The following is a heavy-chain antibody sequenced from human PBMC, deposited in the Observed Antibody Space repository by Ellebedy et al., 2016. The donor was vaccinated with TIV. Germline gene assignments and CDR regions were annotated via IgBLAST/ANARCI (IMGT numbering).Heavy chain of an antibody. J-gene: IGHJ5*02. V-gene: IGHV4-4*07. CDR2: IYTSGST. Sequence: MPSETLSLTCTVSGGSISSYYWSWIRQPAGKGLEWIGRIYTSGSTNYNPSLKSRVTMSVDTSKNQFSLKLSSVTAADTAVYYCARLMDTAMVVGSNWFDPWGQGTLVTVSS. CDR3: ARLMDTAMVVGSNWFDP. D-gene: IGHD5-18*01. CDR1: GGSISSYY.